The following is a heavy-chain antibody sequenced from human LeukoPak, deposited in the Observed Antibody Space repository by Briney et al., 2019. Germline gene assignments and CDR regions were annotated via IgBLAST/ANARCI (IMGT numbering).Heavy chain of an antibody. J-gene: IGHJ4*02. V-gene: IGHV1-2*02. CDR1: GYTFTGYY. CDR3: ASAAPRDGDQIDY. Sequence: VASVKVSCKASGYTFTGYYMHWVRQAPGQGLEWMGWINPNSGGTNYAQKFQGRVTMTRDTSISTAYMELSRLRSDDTAVYYCASAAPRDGDQIDYWGQGTLVTVSS. CDR2: INPNSGGT. D-gene: IGHD4-17*01.